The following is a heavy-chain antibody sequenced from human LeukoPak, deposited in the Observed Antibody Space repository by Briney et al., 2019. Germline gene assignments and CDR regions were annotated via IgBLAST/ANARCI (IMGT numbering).Heavy chain of an antibody. J-gene: IGHJ5*02. Sequence: GESLKISCKGSGYSFTNYWIGWVRQMPGKGLEWMGIIYPGDSDTRYRPAFQGQVTISADKSISTAYLQWSSLKASDTAMYYCARCGYSGYVPNWFDPWGQGTLVTVSS. CDR1: GYSFTNYW. CDR3: ARCGYSGYVPNWFDP. D-gene: IGHD5-12*01. V-gene: IGHV5-51*01. CDR2: IYPGDSDT.